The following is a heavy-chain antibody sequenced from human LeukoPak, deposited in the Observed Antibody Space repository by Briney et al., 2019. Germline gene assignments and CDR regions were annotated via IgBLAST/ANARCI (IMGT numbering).Heavy chain of an antibody. V-gene: IGHV4-34*01. J-gene: IGHJ4*02. CDR2: INHSGST. CDR3: ARVGIAVANYFDY. Sequence: SETLSLTCAVYGGSFSGYYWSWIRRPPGKGLEWIGEINHSGSTNYNPSLKSRVTISVDTSKNQFSLKLSSVTAADTAVYYCARVGIAVANYFDYWGQGTLVTVSS. CDR1: GGSFSGYY. D-gene: IGHD6-19*01.